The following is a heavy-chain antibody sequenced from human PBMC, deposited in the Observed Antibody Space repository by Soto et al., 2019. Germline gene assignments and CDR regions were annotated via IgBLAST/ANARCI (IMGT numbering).Heavy chain of an antibody. D-gene: IGHD3-3*01. CDR2: ISYDGSNK. CDR1: GFTFSSYG. CDR3: AKDFFETTIFGVVTDYYYYGMDV. J-gene: IGHJ6*02. Sequence: LRLSCAASGFTFSSYGMHWVRQAPGKGLEWVAVISYDGSNKYYADSVKGRFTISRDNSKNTLYLQMNSLRAEDTAVYYCAKDFFETTIFGVVTDYYYYGMDVWGQGTAVTVSS. V-gene: IGHV3-30*18.